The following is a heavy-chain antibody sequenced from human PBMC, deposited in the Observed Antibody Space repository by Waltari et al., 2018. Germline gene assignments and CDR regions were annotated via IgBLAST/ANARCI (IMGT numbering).Heavy chain of an antibody. CDR1: GFTFSSYG. Sequence: QVQLVESGGGVVQPGRSLRLSCAASGFTFSSYGMHWVRQAPGKGLEWVAVLWYDGSNKYYADSVKCRFTICRDNSKNTLYLQMNSRGAEDTAVYYCARTRGTKYYYDSSGYYVYWGQGTLVTVSS. V-gene: IGHV3-33*01. CDR2: LWYDGSNK. J-gene: IGHJ4*02. D-gene: IGHD3-22*01. CDR3: ARTRGTKYYYDSSGYYVY.